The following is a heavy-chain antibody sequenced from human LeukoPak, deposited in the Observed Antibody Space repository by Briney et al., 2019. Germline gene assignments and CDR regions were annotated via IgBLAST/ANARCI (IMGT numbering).Heavy chain of an antibody. CDR1: GYTFTSYG. J-gene: IGHJ6*03. CDR2: ISAYNGNT. D-gene: IGHD2-21*02. Sequence: ASVKVSCKASGYTFTSYGISWVRQAPGQGLEWMAWISAYNGNTNYAQKLQGRVTMTTDTSTSTAYMELRSLRSDDTAVYYCARDRGGGDLEEYYYYMDVWGKGTTVTVSS. CDR3: ARDRGGGDLEEYYYYMDV. V-gene: IGHV1-18*01.